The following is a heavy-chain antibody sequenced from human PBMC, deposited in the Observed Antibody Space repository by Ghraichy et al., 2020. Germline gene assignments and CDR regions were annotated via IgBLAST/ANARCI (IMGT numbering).Heavy chain of an antibody. Sequence: GGSLRLSCAASGFTFSNYAMTWVRQAPGKGLDWVSAIVDSGATTYYADSVKGRFTISRDNSGNILYLQMNSLRVDDTAVYYCAKVSTTTVPRCFDYWGQGTLVTVSP. V-gene: IGHV3-23*01. CDR1: GFTFSNYA. D-gene: IGHD5-24*01. CDR3: AKVSTTTVPRCFDY. J-gene: IGHJ4*02. CDR2: IVDSGATT.